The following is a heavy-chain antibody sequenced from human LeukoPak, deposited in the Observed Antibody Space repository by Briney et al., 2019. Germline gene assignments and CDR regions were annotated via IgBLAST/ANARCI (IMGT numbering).Heavy chain of an antibody. J-gene: IGHJ4*02. D-gene: IGHD1/OR15-1a*01. CDR2: INHSGST. V-gene: IGHV4-39*07. Sequence: SETLSLTCTVSGGSISSNSYYWSWIRQPPGKGLEWIGEINHSGSTNYNPSLKSRVTISVDTSKSQFSLKLSSVTAADTAVYYCAAPEQDGDYWGQGTLVTVSS. CDR1: GGSISSNSYY. CDR3: AAPEQDGDY.